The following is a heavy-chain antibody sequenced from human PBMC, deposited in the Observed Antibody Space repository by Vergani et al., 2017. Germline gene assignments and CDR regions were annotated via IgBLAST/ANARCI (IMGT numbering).Heavy chain of an antibody. CDR3: ARDYLXFSGSGSPYYFDH. CDR2: IASSDTTV. D-gene: IGHD3-10*01. V-gene: IGHV3-11*04. Sequence: QVQLVESGGGLVKPGGSLRLSCTASGFFFSDYYMSWLRQAPGKGLEWISYIASSDTTVYYADSVKGRFTISRDNAKKSLYLEMNSLRAVDTAVYYCARDYLXFSGSGSPYYFDHWGQGTQVTVSS. J-gene: IGHJ4*02. CDR1: GFFFSDYY.